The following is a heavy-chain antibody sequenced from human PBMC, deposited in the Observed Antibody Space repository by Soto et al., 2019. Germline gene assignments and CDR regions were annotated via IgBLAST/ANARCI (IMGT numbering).Heavy chain of an antibody. Sequence: ASVKVSCKASGYTFTSYGISWVRQAPGQGLEWMGWISAYNGNTNYAQKLQGRVTMTTDTSTSTAYMELRSLRSDDTAVYYCARRQGPRRDGYHSDAFDIWGQGTKVTVSS. CDR3: ARRQGPRRDGYHSDAFDI. CDR2: ISAYNGNT. CDR1: GYTFTSYG. D-gene: IGHD5-12*01. J-gene: IGHJ3*02. V-gene: IGHV1-18*01.